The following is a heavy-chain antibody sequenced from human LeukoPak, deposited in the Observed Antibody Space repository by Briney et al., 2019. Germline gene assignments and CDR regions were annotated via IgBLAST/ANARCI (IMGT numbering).Heavy chain of an antibody. V-gene: IGHV1-69*05. CDR1: GYTFTSYG. CDR3: ATNIVGATRPFDY. D-gene: IGHD1-26*01. Sequence: SVKVSCKASGYTFTSYGISWVRQAPGQGLEWMGGIVPIFGIANYAQKFQGRVTITTDESTSTAYMELSSLRSEDTAVYYCATNIVGATRPFDYWGQGTLVTVSS. J-gene: IGHJ4*02. CDR2: IVPIFGIA.